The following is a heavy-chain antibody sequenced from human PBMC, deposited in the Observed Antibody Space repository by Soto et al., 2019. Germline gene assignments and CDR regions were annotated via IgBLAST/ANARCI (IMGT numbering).Heavy chain of an antibody. Sequence: ASVKVSCKASGYTFTSYAMHWVRQAPGQRLEWMGWINAGNGNTKYSQKLQGRVTITRDTSASTAYMELSSLRSEDTAVYYCARVEDTPWDYYYSGMDVWGQGTTVTVP. D-gene: IGHD2-15*01. CDR1: GYTFTSYA. J-gene: IGHJ6*02. V-gene: IGHV1-3*01. CDR2: INAGNGNT. CDR3: ARVEDTPWDYYYSGMDV.